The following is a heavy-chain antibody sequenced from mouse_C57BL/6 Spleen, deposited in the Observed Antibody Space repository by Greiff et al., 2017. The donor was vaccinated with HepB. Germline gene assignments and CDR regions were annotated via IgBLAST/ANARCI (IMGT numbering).Heavy chain of an antibody. J-gene: IGHJ2*01. CDR2: IDPEDGDT. D-gene: IGHD2-4*01. CDR3: ARPDRYYDYDSYFDY. V-gene: IGHV14-2*01. CDR1: GFNIKDYY. Sequence: EVKLLESGAELVKPGASVKLSCTASGFNIKDYYMPWVKQRTEQGLEWIGRIDPEDGDTNYAPKFQGKATITADTSSNTAYLQLSSLTSEDTAVYYCARPDRYYDYDSYFDYWGQGTTLTVSS.